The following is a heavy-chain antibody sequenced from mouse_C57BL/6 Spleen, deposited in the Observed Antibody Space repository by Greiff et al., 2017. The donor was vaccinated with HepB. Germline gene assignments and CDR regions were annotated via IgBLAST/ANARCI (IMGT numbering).Heavy chain of an antibody. D-gene: IGHD1-1*01. CDR3: ARRLLREGGFAY. V-gene: IGHV1-64*01. J-gene: IGHJ3*01. CDR1: GYTFTSYW. Sequence: QVQLQQPGAELVKPGASVKLSCKASGYTFTSYWMHWVKQRPGQGLEWIGMIHPNSGSTNYNEKFKSKATLTVDKSSSTAYMQLSSLTSEDSAVYYGARRLLREGGFAYWGQGTLFIVSA. CDR2: IHPNSGST.